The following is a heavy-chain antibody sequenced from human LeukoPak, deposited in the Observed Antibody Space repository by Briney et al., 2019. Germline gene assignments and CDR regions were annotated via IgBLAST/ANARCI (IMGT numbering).Heavy chain of an antibody. D-gene: IGHD2-21*01. V-gene: IGHV5-51*01. CDR3: ARNDCYFDF. CDR2: IYPGDSDT. J-gene: IGHJ4*02. Sequence: GESLKISCQGSGYRFTSYWIAWVRQMPGKGLEWMGIIYPGDSDTKYSPSFQGQVTFSVDTSISTAYLQWSSLQASDTAIYYCARNDCYFDFWGQGSLVTVSS. CDR1: GYRFTSYW.